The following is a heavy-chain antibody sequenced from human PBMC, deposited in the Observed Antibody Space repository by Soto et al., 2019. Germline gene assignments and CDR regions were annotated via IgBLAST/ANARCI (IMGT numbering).Heavy chain of an antibody. CDR3: ARGGSLWFGELSAYYYGMDV. CDR2: TNPNSGGT. CDR1: GYTFTSYG. Sequence: EASVKVSCKASGYTFTSYGISWVLQAPGQGLEWMGWTNPNSGGTNYAQKFQGWVTMTRDTSISTAYMELSRLRSDDTAVYYCARGGSLWFGELSAYYYGMDVWGQGTTVTVSS. D-gene: IGHD3-10*01. V-gene: IGHV1-2*04. J-gene: IGHJ6*02.